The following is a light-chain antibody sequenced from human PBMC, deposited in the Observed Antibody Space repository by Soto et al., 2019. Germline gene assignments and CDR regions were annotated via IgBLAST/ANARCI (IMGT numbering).Light chain of an antibody. V-gene: IGKV3-11*01. CDR1: QSVSSY. Sequence: EIVLTHSPATLSLSPGDRATLXSLASQSVSSYLAWYQQKPGQAPRLLIYDASNRATGIPARFSGSGSGTDFTLTISSLEPEDFAVYYCQQRSNWPPITFGQGTRLEIK. CDR2: DAS. J-gene: IGKJ5*01. CDR3: QQRSNWPPIT.